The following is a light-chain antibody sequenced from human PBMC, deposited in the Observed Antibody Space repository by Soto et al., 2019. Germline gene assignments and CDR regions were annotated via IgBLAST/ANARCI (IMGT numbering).Light chain of an antibody. V-gene: IGKV1-5*03. CDR3: QQSNPYQP. J-gene: IGKJ5*01. CDR1: QTISSW. Sequence: DIQMAQSPSTLAASVGDRVTITCRASQTISSWLAWYQQKPGKAPNLLIYKASSLESGVPSRFSGSGSGTEFTLTISSLQHDDFATYYYQQSNPYQPFAQG. CDR2: KAS.